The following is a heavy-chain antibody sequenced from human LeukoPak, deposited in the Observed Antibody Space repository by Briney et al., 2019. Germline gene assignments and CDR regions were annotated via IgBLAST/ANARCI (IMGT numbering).Heavy chain of an antibody. CDR2: VTSNGGST. CDR1: GFTFSRYA. CDR3: VKSSGSSWYMFDY. D-gene: IGHD6-13*01. Sequence: GGSLRLSCSASGFTFSRYAMHWGRQAPGKGLEYVSGVTSNGGSTYYADSVKGRFTISRDNSKNTLYLQMSTLRAEDTAVYYCVKSSGSSWYMFDYWGQGTLVTVSS. V-gene: IGHV3-64D*09. J-gene: IGHJ4*02.